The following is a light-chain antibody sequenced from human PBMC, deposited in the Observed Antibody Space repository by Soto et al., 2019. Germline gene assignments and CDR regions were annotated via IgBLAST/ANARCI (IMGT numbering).Light chain of an antibody. CDR3: CSYTSSSAVV. Sequence: QSALTQPASVSGSPGQSITISCTGTSSDVGGYNYVSWYQQHTGKAPKLMIYEVSNRPSGVSNRFSGSKSGNTASLTISGLQDEDEADYYCCSYTSSSAVVFGGGTKLTVL. CDR2: EVS. J-gene: IGLJ2*01. CDR1: SSDVGGYNY. V-gene: IGLV2-14*01.